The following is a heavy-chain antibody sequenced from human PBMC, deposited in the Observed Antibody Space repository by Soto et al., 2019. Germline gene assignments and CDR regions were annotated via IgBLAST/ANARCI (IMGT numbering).Heavy chain of an antibody. V-gene: IGHV1-2*02. CDR1: GYTFTGYY. CDR3: ARYSDSSGYYAA. CDR2: INPNSGGT. D-gene: IGHD3-22*01. Sequence: ASVKVSCKASGYTFTGYYMHWVRQAPGQGLEWMGWINPNSGGTNYAQKFQGRVTMTRDTSISTAYMELSRLRSDDTAVYYCARYSDSSGYYAAWGQGTLVTVSS. J-gene: IGHJ5*02.